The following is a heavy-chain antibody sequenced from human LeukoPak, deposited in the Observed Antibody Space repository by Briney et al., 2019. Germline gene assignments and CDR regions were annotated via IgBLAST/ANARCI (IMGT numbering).Heavy chain of an antibody. J-gene: IGHJ4*02. V-gene: IGHV3-48*04. CDR2: ISSSSSTI. Sequence: GGSLRLSCAASGFTFSSYSMNWVRQAPGKGLEWISYISSSSSTIYYADSVKGRFTISRDNAKNSLYLQMNSLRAEDTAVYYCARETRVRWTDYWGQGILVTVSS. CDR1: GFTFSSYS. D-gene: IGHD5-24*01. CDR3: ARETRVRWTDY.